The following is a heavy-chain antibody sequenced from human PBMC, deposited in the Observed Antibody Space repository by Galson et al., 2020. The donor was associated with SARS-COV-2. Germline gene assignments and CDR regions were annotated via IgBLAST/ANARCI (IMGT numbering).Heavy chain of an antibody. Sequence: GGSLRLSCAASGFTFSSYGMHWVRQAPGKVLEWVAVIWYDGSNKYYADSVKGRFTISRDNSKNTLYLQMNSLRAEDTAVYYCARDRVVRGVIIYHYYYYYGMDVWGQGTTVTVSS. CDR2: IWYDGSNK. V-gene: IGHV3-33*01. CDR1: GFTFSSYG. J-gene: IGHJ6*02. CDR3: ARDRVVRGVIIYHYYYYYGMDV. D-gene: IGHD3-10*01.